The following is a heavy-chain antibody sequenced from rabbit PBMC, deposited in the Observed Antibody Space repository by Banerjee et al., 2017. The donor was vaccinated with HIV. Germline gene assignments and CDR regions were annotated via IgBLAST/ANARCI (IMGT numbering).Heavy chain of an antibody. CDR2: VDAGSTSRT. CDR1: GFSFSSNYY. D-gene: IGHD6-1*01. V-gene: IGHV1S40*01. CDR3: ARDQGAYTYGYAFNL. J-gene: IGHJ4*01. Sequence: QSLEESGGDLVKPGASLTLTCTASGFSFSSNYYMCWVRQAPGKGLEWIACVDAGSTSRTYYATWAKGRFILSKTSSTTVTLQMTSLTAADTATYFCARDQGAYTYGYAFNLWGPGTLVTVS.